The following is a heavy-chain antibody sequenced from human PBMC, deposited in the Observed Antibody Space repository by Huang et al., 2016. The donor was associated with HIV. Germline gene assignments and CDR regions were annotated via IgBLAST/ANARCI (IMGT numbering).Heavy chain of an antibody. D-gene: IGHD3-22*01. J-gene: IGHJ4*02. CDR3: ARARGYYDSSVSYYFDY. CDR1: GGTFSSYA. CDR2: IIPSLGTA. V-gene: IGHV1-69*13. Sequence: QVQLVQSGAEVKKPGSSVKVSCKASGGTFSSYAISWVRQAPGQGLEWMGGIIPSLGTANDAQKFQGRVTITADESTSTAYMELSSLRSEDTAVYYCARARGYYDSSVSYYFDYWGQGTLVTVSS.